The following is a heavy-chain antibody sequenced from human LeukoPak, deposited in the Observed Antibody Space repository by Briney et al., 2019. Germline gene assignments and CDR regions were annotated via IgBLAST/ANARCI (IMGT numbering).Heavy chain of an antibody. CDR1: GFTFISYA. D-gene: IGHD1-14*01. Sequence: GGSLRLSCVASGFTFISYAMTWVRQAPGKGLQWVSAISGSGGSTYYADSVKGRFTISRDNAKSSLSLQMNSLRGEDTAVYYCADPGMGYWGQGTLVTVSS. CDR3: ADPGMGY. V-gene: IGHV3-23*01. J-gene: IGHJ4*02. CDR2: ISGSGGST.